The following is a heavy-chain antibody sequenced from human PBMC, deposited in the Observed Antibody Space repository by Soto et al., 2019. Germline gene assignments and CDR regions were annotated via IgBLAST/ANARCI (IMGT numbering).Heavy chain of an antibody. CDR1: GFTFSTYA. J-gene: IGHJ6*03. CDR2: ITNSGGNT. Sequence: EVQLLESGGGLVQPGGSLRLSCAASGFTFSTYAMSWVRQAPGKGLEWVSTITNSGGNTYYADSVEGRFTISRDNSKNSLYLQINSMRAEDTDVYYCAGRYCTNGVCYTNSFYYVDVWGKGTTVTVSS. CDR3: AGRYCTNGVCYTNSFYYVDV. V-gene: IGHV3-23*01. D-gene: IGHD2-8*01.